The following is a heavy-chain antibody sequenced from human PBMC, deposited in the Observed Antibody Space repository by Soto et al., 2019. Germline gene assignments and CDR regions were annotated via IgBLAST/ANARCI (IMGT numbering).Heavy chain of an antibody. V-gene: IGHV4-61*01. J-gene: IGHJ5*02. D-gene: IGHD1-26*01. CDR1: GGSVSSDNYY. CDR2: IYYSGST. CDR3: ARFLVGASRGGWFDP. Sequence: PSETLSVTCSVSGGSVSSDNYYWIWIRQPPGKGLEWIGYIYYSGSTNSNPSLKSRVTMSVDTSKNQFSLKLTSVTAADTAVYYCARFLVGASRGGWFDPWGQGTLVTVSS.